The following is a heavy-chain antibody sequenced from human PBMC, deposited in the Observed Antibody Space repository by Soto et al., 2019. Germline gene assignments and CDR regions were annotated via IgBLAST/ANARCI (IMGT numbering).Heavy chain of an antibody. CDR2: INHSGST. CDR1: GGSFSGYY. J-gene: IGHJ6*02. V-gene: IGHV4-34*01. Sequence: KTSETLSLTCAVYGGSFSGYYWSWIRQPPGKGLEWIGEINHSGSTNYNPSLKSRVTISVDTSKNQFSLELSSVTAADTAVYYCAREDLWFGLGYYGMDVWGQGTTVTVSS. CDR3: AREDLWFGLGYYGMDV. D-gene: IGHD3-10*01.